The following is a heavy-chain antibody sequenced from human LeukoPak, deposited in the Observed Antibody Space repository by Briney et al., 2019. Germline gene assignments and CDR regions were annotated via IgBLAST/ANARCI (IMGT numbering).Heavy chain of an antibody. Sequence: VASVKVSCKASGYTFTGYYMHWVRQAPGQGLEWMGRINPNSGGTNYAQKFQGRVTMTRDTSISTAYMELSRLRSDDTAVYYCARGGHIVEMATLIRDWGQGTLVTVSS. CDR1: GYTFTGYY. V-gene: IGHV1-2*06. J-gene: IGHJ4*02. CDR2: INPNSGGT. D-gene: IGHD5-24*01. CDR3: ARGGHIVEMATLIRD.